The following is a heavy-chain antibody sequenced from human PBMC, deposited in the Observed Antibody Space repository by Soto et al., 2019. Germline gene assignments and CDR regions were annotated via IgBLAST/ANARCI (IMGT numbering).Heavy chain of an antibody. CDR2: IIPIFGTA. CDR3: ARVRVPLGYCSSTSCRYNWFDP. J-gene: IGHJ5*02. Sequence: QVQLVQSGAEVKKPGSSVKVSCKASGGTFSSYAISWVRQAPGQGLEWMGGIIPIFGTANYAQKFQGRVTIPADESTSTAYMELSSLRSEDTAVYYCARVRVPLGYCSSTSCRYNWFDPWGQGTLVTVSS. CDR1: GGTFSSYA. D-gene: IGHD2-2*01. V-gene: IGHV1-69*01.